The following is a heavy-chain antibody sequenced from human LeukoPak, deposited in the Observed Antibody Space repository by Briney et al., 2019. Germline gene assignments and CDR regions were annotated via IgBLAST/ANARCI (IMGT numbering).Heavy chain of an antibody. CDR2: INPSGGST. CDR3: ARDQGYSGSYYRGPSNAFDI. J-gene: IGHJ3*02. D-gene: IGHD1-26*01. Sequence: ASVKVSCKASGYIFTSYFMHWVRQAPGQGLEWMGIINPSGGSTSYAQKFQGRVTMTRDMSTSTVYMELSSLRSEDTAVYYCARDQGYSGSYYRGPSNAFDIWGQGTMVTVSS. CDR1: GYIFTSYF. V-gene: IGHV1-46*01.